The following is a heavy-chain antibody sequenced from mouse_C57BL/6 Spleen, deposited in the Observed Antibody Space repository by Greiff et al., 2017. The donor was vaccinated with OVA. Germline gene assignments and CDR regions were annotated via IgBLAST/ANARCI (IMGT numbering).Heavy chain of an antibody. Sequence: QVQLQQSGPELVKPGASVKISCKASGYAFSSSWMNWVKQRPGKGLEWIGRIYPGDGATNYNGKFKGKATLTADKSSSTAYMQLSSLTSEDSAVYFCALYQGAYWGQGTLVTVSA. CDR1: GYAFSSSW. CDR2: IYPGDGAT. CDR3: ALYQGAY. V-gene: IGHV1-82*01. J-gene: IGHJ3*01. D-gene: IGHD2-1*01.